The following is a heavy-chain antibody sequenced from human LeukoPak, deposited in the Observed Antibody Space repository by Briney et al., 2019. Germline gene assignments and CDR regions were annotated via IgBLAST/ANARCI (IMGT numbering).Heavy chain of an antibody. V-gene: IGHV3-9*03. CDR2: ISWNSGSI. CDR1: GFTFDDYA. Sequence: GGSLRLSCAASGFTFDDYAMNWVRQAPGKGLEWVSGISWNSGSIGYADSVKGRFTISRDNAKNSLYLQMNSLRAEDMALYYCAKSPSRGYWYFDLWGRGTLVTVSS. CDR3: AKSPSRGYWYFDL. J-gene: IGHJ2*01.